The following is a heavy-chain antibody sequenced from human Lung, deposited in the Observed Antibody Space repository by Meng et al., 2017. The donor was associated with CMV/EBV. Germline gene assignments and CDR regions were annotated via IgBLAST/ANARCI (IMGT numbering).Heavy chain of an antibody. CDR1: GFTFGDYA. V-gene: IGHV3-49*04. D-gene: IGHD2-21*01. Sequence: GGSXRLXCTASGFTFGDYAMSWVRQAPGKGLEWVGFIRSKAYGGTTEYAASVKGRFTISRDDSKSIAYLQMNSLKTEDTAVYYCTSLVIAILGGLWFDPWGQGXLVTVSS. CDR3: TSLVIAILGGLWFDP. CDR2: IRSKAYGGTT. J-gene: IGHJ5*02.